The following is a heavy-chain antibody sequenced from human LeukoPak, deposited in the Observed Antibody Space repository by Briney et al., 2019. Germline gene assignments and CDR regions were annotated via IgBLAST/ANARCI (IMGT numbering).Heavy chain of an antibody. Sequence: SETLSLTCTVSGGSISSYYWSWIRQPPGKGLEWFGYIYYSGSTNYNPSLKSRVTISVDTSKNQFSLKLSSVTAADTAVYYCARELEYSGGMGINWFDPWGQGTLVTVSS. CDR1: GGSISSYY. J-gene: IGHJ5*02. CDR2: IYYSGST. D-gene: IGHD1-26*01. V-gene: IGHV4-59*01. CDR3: ARELEYSGGMGINWFDP.